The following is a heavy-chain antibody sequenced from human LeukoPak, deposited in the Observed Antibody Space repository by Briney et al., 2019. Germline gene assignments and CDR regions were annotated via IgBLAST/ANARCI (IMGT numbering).Heavy chain of an antibody. CDR2: MAGPADTT. Sequence: GGSLRLSCAASGFNFNNFAMSWVRQAPGKGPEWLSAMAGPADTTYYAESVKGRLTISRDYSKSMVYLQMNSLRVEDTAIYYCAKGAEIDHWGQGTLVTVSS. CDR1: GFNFNNFA. V-gene: IGHV3-23*01. CDR3: AKGAEIDH. J-gene: IGHJ4*02.